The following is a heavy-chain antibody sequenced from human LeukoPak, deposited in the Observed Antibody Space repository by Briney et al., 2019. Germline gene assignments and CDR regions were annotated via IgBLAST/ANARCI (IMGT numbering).Heavy chain of an antibody. CDR2: INPNSGGT. CDR1: VYTFTGYY. V-gene: IGHV1-2*02. J-gene: IGHJ6*03. Sequence: ASVKVSCKASVYTFTGYYMHWVRQAPGQGLEWMGWINPNSGGTNYAQKFQGRVTMTRDTSISTAYMELSRLRSDDTAVYYCARNCGGNDYYYYYVDVWGKGTTVTVSS. D-gene: IGHD4-23*01. CDR3: ARNCGGNDYYYYYVDV.